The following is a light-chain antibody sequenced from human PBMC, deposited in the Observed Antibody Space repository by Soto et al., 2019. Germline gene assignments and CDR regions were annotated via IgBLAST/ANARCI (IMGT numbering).Light chain of an antibody. V-gene: IGLV3-21*02. CDR2: DDS. J-gene: IGLJ3*02. Sequence: SYELTQPPSVSVAPGQTARITCGGNNIGGKSVHWHQQKPGQAPVLVVHDDSDRPSGIPERFSGSNSGNTATLTISRVEAADEADYYCQVWDSSSDHVVFGGGTKLTV. CDR3: QVWDSSSDHVV. CDR1: NIGGKS.